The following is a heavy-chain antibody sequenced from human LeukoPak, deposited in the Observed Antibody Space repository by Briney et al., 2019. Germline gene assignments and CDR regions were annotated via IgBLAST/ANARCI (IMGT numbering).Heavy chain of an antibody. Sequence: PSETLSLTCLVSGGSMSSYYWSWIRQPPGKGLEWIGYIYYSGSTNYNPSLKSRVTISVDTSKNQFSLKLSSVTAADTAVYYCARDQRVVAATSWFDPWGQGTLVTVSS. CDR2: IYYSGST. D-gene: IGHD2-15*01. V-gene: IGHV4-59*01. CDR3: ARDQRVVAATSWFDP. J-gene: IGHJ5*02. CDR1: GGSMSSYY.